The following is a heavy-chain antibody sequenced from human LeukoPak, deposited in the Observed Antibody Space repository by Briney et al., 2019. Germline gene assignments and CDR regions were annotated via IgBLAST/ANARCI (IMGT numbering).Heavy chain of an antibody. J-gene: IGHJ4*02. CDR3: ARLRPGSSWDSSVDY. Sequence: SETLSLTCSVSGGSIRSDGYFWGWIRQPPGKGLEWIGSINYSGITYFNPSLKSRVTISVDTSKNQFSLKLTSVTAADTAVYYCARLRPGSSWDSSVDYWGQGTLVTVSS. CDR2: INYSGIT. CDR1: GGSIRSDGYF. V-gene: IGHV4-39*01. D-gene: IGHD6-13*01.